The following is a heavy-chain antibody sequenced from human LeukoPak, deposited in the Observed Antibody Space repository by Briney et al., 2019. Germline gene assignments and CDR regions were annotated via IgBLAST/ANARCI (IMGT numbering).Heavy chain of an antibody. J-gene: IGHJ6*03. CDR2: ITSGGTTK. Sequence: GGSLRLSCVAPGFSLSSYEMKWVRQAPGKGLEWVSHITSGGTTKYYLESVKGRFTISRDNAKNSLSLQMNSLRAEDTAVYYCARARGSDYNYSYMDVWGKGTTVTVSS. CDR3: ARARGSDYNYSYMDV. CDR1: GFSLSSYE. V-gene: IGHV3-48*03. D-gene: IGHD4/OR15-4a*01.